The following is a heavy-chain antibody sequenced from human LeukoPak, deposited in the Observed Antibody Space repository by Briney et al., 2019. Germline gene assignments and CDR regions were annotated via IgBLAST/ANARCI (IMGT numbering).Heavy chain of an antibody. Sequence: PGGSLRLSCAASGFTFSNAWMSWVRQAPGKGLEWVGRIKSKTDGGITDYAAPVKGRFTISRDDSKNTLYLQMNSLKTEDTAVYYCTTGPRWGQGTLVTVSS. CDR3: TTGPR. J-gene: IGHJ4*02. CDR2: IKSKTDGGIT. V-gene: IGHV3-15*01. CDR1: GFTFSNAW.